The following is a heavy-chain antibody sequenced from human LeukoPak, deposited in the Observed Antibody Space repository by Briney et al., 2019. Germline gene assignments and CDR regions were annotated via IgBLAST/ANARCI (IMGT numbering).Heavy chain of an antibody. J-gene: IGHJ4*02. V-gene: IGHV3-48*01. D-gene: IGHD2-15*01. CDR1: LFPLSSYS. CDR2: ISSSGSAI. Sequence: GWSLTLSCPASLFPLSSYSIHWVRQAAGRGVEWVSYISSSGSAIYYVDSVKGRFTVSRDNAKNSLFLQMNSPRAEDTAVYYCVRVKGSYFDYWGQGALVTVSS. CDR3: VRVKGSYFDY.